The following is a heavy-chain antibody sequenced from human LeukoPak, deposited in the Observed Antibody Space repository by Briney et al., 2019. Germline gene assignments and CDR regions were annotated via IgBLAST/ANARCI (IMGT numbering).Heavy chain of an antibody. CDR1: GFTFSNYEM. CDR3: ARKDYSSPYYFDN. D-gene: IGHD2-15*01. Sequence: GSLRLSCAASGFTFSNYEMNWVRQPPGQGLEWIGEIYHSGSANYNPSLKSRVTISVDKSKNQFSLKMSSVTAADTAVYYCARKDYSSPYYFDNWGQGTVVSFSS. J-gene: IGHJ4*02. CDR2: IYHSGSA. V-gene: IGHV4-4*02.